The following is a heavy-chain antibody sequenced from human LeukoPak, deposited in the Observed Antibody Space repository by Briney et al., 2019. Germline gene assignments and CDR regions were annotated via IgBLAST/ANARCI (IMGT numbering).Heavy chain of an antibody. Sequence: GESLKISCKGSGYSFTRYWIGWVRQMPGKGLEWMAIIYPGDSDTRYNPSFQGQVTISADKSISTAYLQWSSLKASDTAMYYCVKCIDTAMVSNFDYWGQGTLVTVSS. CDR2: IYPGDSDT. CDR1: GYSFTRYW. J-gene: IGHJ4*02. V-gene: IGHV5-51*01. CDR3: VKCIDTAMVSNFDY. D-gene: IGHD5-18*01.